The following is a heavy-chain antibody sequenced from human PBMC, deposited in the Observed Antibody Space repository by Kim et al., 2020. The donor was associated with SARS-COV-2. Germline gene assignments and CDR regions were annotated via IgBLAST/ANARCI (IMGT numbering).Heavy chain of an antibody. V-gene: IGHV3-21*01. Sequence: YSAHPVQRRFPISRATAKTSLYLQMTSLRAEDTAVYYCARDYVASAFDIWGQGTMVTVSS. J-gene: IGHJ3*02. D-gene: IGHD3-10*02. CDR3: ARDYVASAFDI.